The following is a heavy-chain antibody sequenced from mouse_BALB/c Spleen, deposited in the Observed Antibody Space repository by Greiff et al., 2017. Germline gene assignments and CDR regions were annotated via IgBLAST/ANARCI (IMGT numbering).Heavy chain of an antibody. CDR3: TRNSWFAY. CDR2: IRLKSNNYAT. Sequence: EVMLVESGGGLVQPGGSMKLSCVASGFTFSNYWMNWVRQSPEKGLEWVAEIRLKSNNYATHYAESVKGRFTISRDDSKSSVYLQMNNLRAEDTGIYYCTRNSWFAYWGQGTLVTVSA. CDR1: GFTFSNYW. V-gene: IGHV6-6*02. J-gene: IGHJ3*01.